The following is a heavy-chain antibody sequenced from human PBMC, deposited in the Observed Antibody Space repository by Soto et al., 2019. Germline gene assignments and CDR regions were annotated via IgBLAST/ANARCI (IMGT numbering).Heavy chain of an antibody. V-gene: IGHV3-33*01. CDR2: IWYDGSNK. CDR1: EFTFSSYG. Sequence: QVQLVESGGGVLQPGRSLRLSCAASEFTFSSYGMHLFRQAPGKVLEWVAVIWYDGSNKYYADSVKGGFTIPRDNSKNTLYLQMTRLRAEVTAEYYCARDSPKVNWFDPWGHGTLVTVSS. J-gene: IGHJ5*02. CDR3: ARDSPKVNWFDP.